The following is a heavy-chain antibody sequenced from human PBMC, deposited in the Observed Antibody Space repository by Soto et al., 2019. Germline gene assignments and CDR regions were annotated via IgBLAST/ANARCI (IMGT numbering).Heavy chain of an antibody. CDR1: GYTFSNHY. J-gene: IGHJ5*02. D-gene: IGHD3-9*01. CDR3: ARENTDILTGYPIVWFDP. V-gene: IGHV1-18*01. Sequence: QVQLVQSGPEVKKPGASVKVSCTASGYTFSNHYISWVRLAPGQGFEWMGWISGYNGKTHYAQKVQDRVTMTTDTPTNTAYMELTSLRSDDTAIYYCARENTDILTGYPIVWFDPWGQGTLVTVSS. CDR2: ISGYNGKT.